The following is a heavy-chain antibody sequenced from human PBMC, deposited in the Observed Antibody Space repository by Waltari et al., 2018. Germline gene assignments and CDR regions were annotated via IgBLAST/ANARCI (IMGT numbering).Heavy chain of an antibody. CDR1: GGTFSSYA. D-gene: IGHD4-4*01. Sequence: QVQLVQSGAEVTKPGSSVKVSCKASGGTFSSYAISWVRQAPGQGLEWMGRIIPIFGTANYAQKFQGRVTITADKSTSTAYMELSSLRSEDTAVYYCATSSHYNNYYYYGMDVWGQGTTVTVSS. CDR3: ATSSHYNNYYYYGMDV. CDR2: IIPIFGTA. V-gene: IGHV1-69*08. J-gene: IGHJ6*02.